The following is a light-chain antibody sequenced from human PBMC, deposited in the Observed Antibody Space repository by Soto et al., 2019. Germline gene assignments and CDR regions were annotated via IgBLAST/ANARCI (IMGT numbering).Light chain of an antibody. V-gene: IGLV2-8*01. J-gene: IGLJ1*01. CDR3: GSYAGSNNV. Sequence: QSALTQPPSSSGSPGQSVTISCTGTSSDIGGYVSWYQQHPGKAPKLIIYEVNKRPSGVPDRFSGSKSANTASMPVSGLQAEEEADYYCGSYAGSNNVFGTGTKLTVL. CDR2: EVN. CDR1: SSDIGGY.